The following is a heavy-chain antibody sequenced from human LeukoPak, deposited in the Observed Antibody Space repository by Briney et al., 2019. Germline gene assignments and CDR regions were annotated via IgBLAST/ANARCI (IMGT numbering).Heavy chain of an antibody. J-gene: IGHJ4*02. CDR1: GFTFSSYG. CDR3: ARDSRFGKLLIPYFDY. CDR2: ISSSSSTI. Sequence: GGSLRLSCAASGFTFSSYGMNWVRQAPGKGLEWVSYISSSSSTIYYADSVKGRFTISRDNAQNSLYLQMNSLRDEDTAVYYCARDSRFGKLLIPYFDYWGQGTLVTVSS. D-gene: IGHD3-10*01. V-gene: IGHV3-48*02.